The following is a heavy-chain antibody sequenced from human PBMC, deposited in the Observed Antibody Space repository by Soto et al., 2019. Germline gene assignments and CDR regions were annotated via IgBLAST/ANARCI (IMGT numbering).Heavy chain of an antibody. CDR3: ARSFYDLSTATGGHWFDP. CDR1: GGSINTSVYY. J-gene: IGHJ5*02. D-gene: IGHD3-9*01. Sequence: QVQLQESGPGLVQPSQTLSLTCTVSGGSINTSVYYWNWVRHSPGKGLEWIGYIFYSGTTYYNPSLESRLTMSLDKSKNHFSLRLSSVTAADTAYYYCARSFYDLSTATGGHWFDPWGHGTLVTVSS. V-gene: IGHV4-31*03. CDR2: IFYSGTT.